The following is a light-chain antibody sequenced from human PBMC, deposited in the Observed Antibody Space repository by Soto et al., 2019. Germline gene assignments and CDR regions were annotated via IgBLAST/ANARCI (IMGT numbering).Light chain of an antibody. CDR3: QSYDSSYVV. V-gene: IGLV6-57*04. CDR2: EDN. Sequence: NFMLTQPHSVLESPGKTVTISCTRSSGSIASNYVQWYQQRPGSAPTTVIYEDNQRPSGVPDRFSGSIDSSSNSASLTISGLKTEDGADYYCQSYDSSYVVFGGGTKVTVL. J-gene: IGLJ2*01. CDR1: SGSIASNY.